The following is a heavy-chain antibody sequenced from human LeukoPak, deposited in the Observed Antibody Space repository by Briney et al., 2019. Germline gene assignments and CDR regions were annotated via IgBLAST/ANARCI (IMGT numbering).Heavy chain of an antibody. CDR1: GGSFSGYY. Sequence: SETLSLTCAVYGGSFSGYYWSWIRQPPGKGLEWIGEINHSGSTNYNPSLKSRVTISVDTSKNLFSLKLSSVTAADTAVYYCARVDIVVVPAATKRGPFDYWGQGTLVTVSS. CDR3: ARVDIVVVPAATKRGPFDY. V-gene: IGHV4-34*01. J-gene: IGHJ4*02. CDR2: INHSGST. D-gene: IGHD2-2*03.